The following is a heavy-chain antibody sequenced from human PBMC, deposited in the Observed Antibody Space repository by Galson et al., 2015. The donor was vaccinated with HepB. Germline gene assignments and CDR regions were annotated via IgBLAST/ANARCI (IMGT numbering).Heavy chain of an antibody. Sequence: TLSLTCTVSGGSISSGGYYWSWIRQHPGKGLEWMGYIYYSGSTYYNPSLKSRVTISVDTSKNQFSLKLSSVTAADTAVYYCARGADSSGYYYADYWGQGTLVTVSS. CDR2: IYYSGST. CDR3: ARGADSSGYYYADY. D-gene: IGHD3-22*01. V-gene: IGHV4-31*03. J-gene: IGHJ4*02. CDR1: GGSISSGGYY.